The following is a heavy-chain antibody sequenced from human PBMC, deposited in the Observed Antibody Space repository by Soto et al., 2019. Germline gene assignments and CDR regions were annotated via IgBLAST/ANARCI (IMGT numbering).Heavy chain of an antibody. J-gene: IGHJ4*01. CDR2: IYSSGST. Sequence: SETLSLTCTVSGDSISSYFWTWIRQPPGQGLEWIGNIYSSGSTIYNPSLKSRVTMSVDTSKNQFSLSLISVTAADTAVFYCARRGSGSSFDYWGQGILVTVSS. V-gene: IGHV4-4*08. CDR3: ARRGSGSSFDY. D-gene: IGHD3-10*01. CDR1: GDSISSYF.